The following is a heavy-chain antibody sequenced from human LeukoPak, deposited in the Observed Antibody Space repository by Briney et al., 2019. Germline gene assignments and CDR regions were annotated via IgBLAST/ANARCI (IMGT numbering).Heavy chain of an antibody. Sequence: SETLSLTCSVSGGSINYYDWSWIRQAAGKGLEWIGRIYASGSTNYNPSLKSRVTMSVDTSKNQSSLKLSSVTAADTAVYFCARAPGSGSYYLAFDIWGQGTMVTVSS. V-gene: IGHV4-4*07. CDR1: GGSINYYD. D-gene: IGHD3-10*01. CDR2: IYASGST. J-gene: IGHJ3*02. CDR3: ARAPGSGSYYLAFDI.